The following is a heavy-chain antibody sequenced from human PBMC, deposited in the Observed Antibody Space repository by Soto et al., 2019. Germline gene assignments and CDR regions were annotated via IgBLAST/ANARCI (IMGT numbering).Heavy chain of an antibody. Sequence: GGSLRLSCVASGLSFTSYGMHWVRQAPGKGLEWVAVIWYDGSNKYYADSVKGRLTISRDNSKNMLYLQMDYLRDEDTAVYYCAKDAVYNDGLWLMDSWGQGTLVTVSS. V-gene: IGHV3-33*06. CDR2: IWYDGSNK. J-gene: IGHJ5*02. CDR3: AKDAVYNDGLWLMDS. CDR1: GLSFTSYG. D-gene: IGHD2-21*01.